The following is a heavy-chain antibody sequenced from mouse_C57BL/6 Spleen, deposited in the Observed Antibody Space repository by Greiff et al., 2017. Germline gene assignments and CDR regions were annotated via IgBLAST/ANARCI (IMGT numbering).Heavy chain of an antibody. CDR3: ASDYGSSQFAY. CDR2: INPSSGYT. Sequence: QVQLQQSGAELARPGASVKMSCKASGYTFTSYTMHWVKQRPGQGLEWIGYINPSSGYTKYNQKFKDKATLTADKSSSTAYMQLSSLTSEDSAVYYCASDYGSSQFAYWGQGTLVTVSA. J-gene: IGHJ3*01. D-gene: IGHD1-1*01. CDR1: GYTFTSYT. V-gene: IGHV1-4*01.